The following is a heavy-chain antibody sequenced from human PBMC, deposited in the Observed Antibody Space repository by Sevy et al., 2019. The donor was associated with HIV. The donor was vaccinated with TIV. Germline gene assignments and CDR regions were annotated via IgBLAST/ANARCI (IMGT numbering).Heavy chain of an antibody. J-gene: IGHJ4*02. Sequence: GGSLRLSCAASGFIFNSYGMNWVRQAPGKGMEWVSGISGSGGSIYYADSVKGRFTISRDNFKNTLYLQMNSLRAEDTAVYYCRGVGTTTNFDYWGQGTLVTVSS. CDR1: GFIFNSYG. D-gene: IGHD1-26*01. V-gene: IGHV3-23*01. CDR3: RGVGTTTNFDY. CDR2: ISGSGGSI.